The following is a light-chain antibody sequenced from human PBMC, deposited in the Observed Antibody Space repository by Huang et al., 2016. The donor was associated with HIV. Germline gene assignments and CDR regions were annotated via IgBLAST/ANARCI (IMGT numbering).Light chain of an antibody. CDR1: QGISSA. V-gene: IGKV1D-13*01. Sequence: AIQLTQSPSCVSASVGDRVTITCRASQGISSALAWYQHKSGEAPKLLIYDASNLERVVPSRFSGSGSGTDFTLTISSLQPEDFATYYCQQFNNIPITFGQGTRLEMK. CDR3: QQFNNIPIT. CDR2: DAS. J-gene: IGKJ5*01.